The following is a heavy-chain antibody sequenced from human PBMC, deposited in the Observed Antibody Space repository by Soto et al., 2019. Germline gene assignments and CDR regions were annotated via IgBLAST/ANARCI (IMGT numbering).Heavy chain of an antibody. J-gene: IGHJ6*02. Sequence: EVQLVESGGGLVQPGGSLRLSCAASGFTFSTYWMSWVRQAPGKGLEWVANIKTDESEKYYVDSVRGRFTTSRDNARNFLYLQMNSLAGEDTAGYYCSRDGYPFALGVWGLGTSVTVSS. V-gene: IGHV3-7*03. CDR2: IKTDESEK. D-gene: IGHD5-12*01. CDR3: SRDGYPFALGV. CDR1: GFTFSTYW.